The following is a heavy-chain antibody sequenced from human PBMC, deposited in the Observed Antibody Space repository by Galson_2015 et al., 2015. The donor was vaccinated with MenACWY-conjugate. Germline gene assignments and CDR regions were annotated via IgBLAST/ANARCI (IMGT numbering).Heavy chain of an antibody. CDR3: ARGIYAGTRTYYYMDF. D-gene: IGHD6-13*01. V-gene: IGHV3-30*01. CDR1: GFTFSTCA. CDR2: ISNDGSNQ. Sequence: SLRLSCAGSGFTFSTCAMHWVRQAPGKGLEWVAVISNDGSNQHYADSVKGRFTIARDNSKNTVYLQMNSLTAEDKAIFYCARGIYAGTRTYYYMDFWGKGTPVTVS. J-gene: IGHJ6*03.